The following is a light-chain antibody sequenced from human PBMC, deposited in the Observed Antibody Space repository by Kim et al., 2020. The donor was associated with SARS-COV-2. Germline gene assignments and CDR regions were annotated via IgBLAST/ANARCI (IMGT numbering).Light chain of an antibody. Sequence: PWERATLSCRASQNFGGKFLAWYQQRLGQSPRLLIFDTSTRAAGIPDRFNGSGSVTDFTLTISSLEPEDFAVYYCQQYGNSPITLGQGTRLEIK. CDR3: QQYGNSPIT. CDR1: QNFGGKF. V-gene: IGKV3-20*01. CDR2: DTS. J-gene: IGKJ5*01.